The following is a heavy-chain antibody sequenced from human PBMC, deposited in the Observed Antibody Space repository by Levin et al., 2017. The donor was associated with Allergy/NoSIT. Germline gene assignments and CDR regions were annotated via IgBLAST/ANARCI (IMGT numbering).Heavy chain of an antibody. V-gene: IGHV3-15*01. CDR3: TTGDCGGGSCTY. Sequence: GGSLRLSCAASGFTVSNAWMTWVRQAPGKGLEWVGRIKSKTDGGSTDYAAPGKGRFTISRDDSKNTLYLQVNSLKTEDKDLYYCTTGDCGGGSCTYWGQGTLVTVSS. CDR1: GFTVSNAW. CDR2: IKSKTDGGST. J-gene: IGHJ4*02. D-gene: IGHD2-15*01.